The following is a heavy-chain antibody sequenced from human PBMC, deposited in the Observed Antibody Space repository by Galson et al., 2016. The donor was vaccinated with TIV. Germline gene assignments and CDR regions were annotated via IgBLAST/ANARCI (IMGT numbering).Heavy chain of an antibody. Sequence: PALVKPTQTLTLTCTFSGFSITTNGVGVGWVRQPPGKTLEWLALIYWDDDKRLSPSLKNRLTITKDTSKTQVVLTVPNVDSVDTATYFCARFYFNNNPYYDRPPYFWGQGTLVTVSS. D-gene: IGHD3-16*01. CDR2: IYWDDDK. CDR1: GFSITTNGVG. J-gene: IGHJ4*02. V-gene: IGHV2-5*02. CDR3: ARFYFNNNPYYDRPPYF.